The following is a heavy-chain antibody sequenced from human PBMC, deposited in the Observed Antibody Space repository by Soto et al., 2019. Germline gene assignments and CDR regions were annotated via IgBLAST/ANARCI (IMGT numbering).Heavy chain of an antibody. D-gene: IGHD3-9*01. J-gene: IGHJ3*02. CDR3: AREYYDILTGYPDAFDI. CDR1: GGSISSGGYY. CDR2: IYYSGST. V-gene: IGHV4-31*03. Sequence: QVQLQESGPGLVKPSQTLSLTCTVSGGSISSGGYYWSWIRQHPGKGLEWIGYIYYSGSTYYNPFLKSRVTISVDTSKNQFSLNLSSVTAADTAVYYCAREYYDILTGYPDAFDIWGQGTMVTVSS.